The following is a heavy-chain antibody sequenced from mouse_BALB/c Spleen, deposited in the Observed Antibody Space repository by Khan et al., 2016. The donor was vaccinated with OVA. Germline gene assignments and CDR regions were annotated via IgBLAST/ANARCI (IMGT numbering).Heavy chain of an antibody. J-gene: IGHJ3*01. D-gene: IGHD2-14*01. V-gene: IGHV1-4*01. CDR2: INPSNGYT. Sequence: QVQLQQSGAELARPGASVKMSCKASGYTFTSYTIHWIKKRPGQGLEWIGYINPSNGYTNYNQTFKDKATLTTDKSSTTAYLQLSRLTSDDYAVYNCVRDGAYHRNDGWFAYWGQGTLVTVSA. CDR3: VRDGAYHRNDGWFAY. CDR1: GYTFTSYT.